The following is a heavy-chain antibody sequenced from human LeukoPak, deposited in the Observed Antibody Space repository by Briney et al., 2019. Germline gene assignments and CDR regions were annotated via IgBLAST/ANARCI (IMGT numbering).Heavy chain of an antibody. D-gene: IGHD6-13*01. Sequence: SETLSLTCAVYGGSFSGYYWSWIRQPPGKGLEWIGEINHSGSTNYNPSLKSRVTISVDTSKNQFSLKLGSVTAADTAVYYCARDVVAAAGTEVQHWGQGTLVTVSS. CDR2: INHSGST. CDR1: GGSFSGYY. CDR3: ARDVVAAAGTEVQH. J-gene: IGHJ1*01. V-gene: IGHV4-34*01.